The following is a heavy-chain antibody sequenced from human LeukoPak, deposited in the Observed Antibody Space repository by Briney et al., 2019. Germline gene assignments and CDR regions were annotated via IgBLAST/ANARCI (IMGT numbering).Heavy chain of an antibody. CDR2: IDSSSST. J-gene: IGHJ4*02. CDR1: GFTISSYA. D-gene: IGHD6-19*01. V-gene: IGHV3-23*01. Sequence: GSLRFSCVASGFTISSYALSWVRQAPGKGLGWVSTIDSSSSTYYADSVKGRFTVSRDNTKNALYLQVSSLRAEDTAVYYCAKLHKSGWYSSDYWGQGTLVTVSS. CDR3: AKLHKSGWYSSDY.